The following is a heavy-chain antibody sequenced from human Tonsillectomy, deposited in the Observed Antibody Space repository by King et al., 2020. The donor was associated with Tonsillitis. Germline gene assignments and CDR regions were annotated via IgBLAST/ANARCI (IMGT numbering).Heavy chain of an antibody. V-gene: IGHV4-59*01. J-gene: IGHJ5*02. D-gene: IGHD3-9*01. CDR2: IYYSGST. Sequence: QLQESGPGLVKPSETLSLTCTVSGGSISSYYWSWIRQPPGKGLEWIGYIYYSGSTNYNPSLKSRVTISVDTSKNQFSLKQSSVTAADTAVYYCARAARFDWLSADNWFDPWGQGTLVTVSS. CDR1: GGSISSYY. CDR3: ARAARFDWLSADNWFDP.